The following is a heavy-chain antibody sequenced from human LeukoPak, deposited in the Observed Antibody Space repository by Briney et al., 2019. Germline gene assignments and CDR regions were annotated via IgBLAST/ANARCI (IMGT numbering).Heavy chain of an antibody. D-gene: IGHD6-6*01. CDR1: GYTLTELS. CDR2: FDPEDGET. V-gene: IGHV1-24*01. J-gene: IGHJ6*02. CDR3: ATSIAARLYYYYGMDV. Sequence: GASVKVSCKVSGYTLTELSMHWVRQAPGKGLEWMGGFDPEDGETIYAQKFQGRVTMTEDTSTDTAYMELSSLGSEDTAVYYCATSIAARLYYYYGMDVWGQGTTVTVSS.